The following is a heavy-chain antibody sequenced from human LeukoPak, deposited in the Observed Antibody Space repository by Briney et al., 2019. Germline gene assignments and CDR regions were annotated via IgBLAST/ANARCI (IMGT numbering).Heavy chain of an antibody. D-gene: IGHD3-10*01. J-gene: IGHJ6*02. Sequence: PSETLSLTCTVSGGSISSYYWSWVRQPPGKGLEWIGYIYYSGSTNYNPSLKSRVTISVDTSKNQFSLKLSSVTAADTAVYYCARASSVLLWFGELPYYGMDVWGQGTTVTVSS. V-gene: IGHV4-59*01. CDR3: ARASSVLLWFGELPYYGMDV. CDR2: IYYSGST. CDR1: GGSISSYY.